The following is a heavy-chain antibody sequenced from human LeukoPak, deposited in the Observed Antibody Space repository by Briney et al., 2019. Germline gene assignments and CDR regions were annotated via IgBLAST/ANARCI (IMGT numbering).Heavy chain of an antibody. CDR1: GFTFSRHG. V-gene: IGHV3-23*01. J-gene: IGHJ4*02. CDR3: AREGGSSWYIDY. Sequence: GGTLRLSCVASGFTFSRHGMNWVRQAPGKGLEWVSGISPSGDIKYYVDSVKGRFTISRDNSKNTLYLQMNSLRAEDTAVYYCAREGGSSWYIDYWGQGTLVTVSS. CDR2: ISPSGDIK. D-gene: IGHD6-13*01.